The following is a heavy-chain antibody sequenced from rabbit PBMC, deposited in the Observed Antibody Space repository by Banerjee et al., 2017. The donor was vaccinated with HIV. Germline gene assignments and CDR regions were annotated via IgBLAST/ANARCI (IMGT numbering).Heavy chain of an antibody. D-gene: IGHD6-1*01. Sequence: QSLEESGGDLVKPGASLTLTCTASGFSFSSGYWMCWVRQAPGKGLEWIACIYNGDGSTYYASWAKGRFTISKTSSTTVTLQMTSLTAADTATYFCASAGYGEHGYDTFNLWGPGTLVTVS. CDR1: GFSFSSGYW. CDR3: ASAGYGEHGYDTFNL. CDR2: IYNGDGST. V-gene: IGHV1S40*01. J-gene: IGHJ4*01.